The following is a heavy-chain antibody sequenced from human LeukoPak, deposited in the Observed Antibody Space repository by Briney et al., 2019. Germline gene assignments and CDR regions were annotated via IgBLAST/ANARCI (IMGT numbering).Heavy chain of an antibody. CDR1: GASISSGGYY. V-gene: IGHV4-31*03. CDR3: ASHCSGGTCYRYFFDY. Sequence: SETLSLTCTVSGASISSGGYYWSWIRQHPGKGLEWIGYIYYTGSTYYNPSLRSRIFISVDTARNQFSLQLRSVTAADTAVYYCASHCSGGTCYRYFFDYWGQRTKVAVSS. CDR2: IYYTGST. J-gene: IGHJ4*02. D-gene: IGHD2-15*01.